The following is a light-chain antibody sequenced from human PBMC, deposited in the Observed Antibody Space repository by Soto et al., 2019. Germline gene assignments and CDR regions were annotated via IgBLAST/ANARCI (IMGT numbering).Light chain of an antibody. CDR2: DAS. V-gene: IGKV1-5*01. CDR3: QQYSSYSPFT. CDR1: QSLSNW. J-gene: IGKJ3*01. Sequence: DIQMTQSPSTLSASVGDRVTVTCRASQSLSNWLAWYQQKPGKAPKLLIYDASSLESGVPSRFSGSGSGTEFTLSISSLQPDDFATYYCQQYSSYSPFTFGPGTKVDI.